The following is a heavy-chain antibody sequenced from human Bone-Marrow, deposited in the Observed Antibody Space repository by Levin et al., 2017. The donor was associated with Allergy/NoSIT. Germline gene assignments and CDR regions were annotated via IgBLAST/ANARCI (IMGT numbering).Heavy chain of an antibody. J-gene: IGHJ3*02. CDR3: SGSPHYYDSSGYYGSHAFDI. V-gene: IGHV1-2*02. CDR1: GYSFTGFY. Sequence: AASVKVSCKASGYSFTGFYLHWIRQAPRQGLEWMGWISPNSGGTNYAQKFQGRVTMSRDTSISPAYMELSRLRSDDTAVYYCSGSPHYYDSSGYYGSHAFDIWGQGTMVTVSS. D-gene: IGHD3-22*01. CDR2: ISPNSGGT.